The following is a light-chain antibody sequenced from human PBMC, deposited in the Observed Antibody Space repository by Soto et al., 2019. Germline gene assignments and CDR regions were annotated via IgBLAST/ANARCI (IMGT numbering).Light chain of an antibody. CDR1: SSDVGGYNY. V-gene: IGLV2-14*01. CDR2: DVS. CDR3: SSYTSSSTFF. J-gene: IGLJ1*01. Sequence: QSVLTQPASVSGSPGQSITISCTGTSSDVGGYNYVSWYQQHPGKAPKLMIHDVSNRPSGVSNRFSGSKSGNTASLTISGLQAEDEADYYCSSYTSSSTFFFGTGTKVTV.